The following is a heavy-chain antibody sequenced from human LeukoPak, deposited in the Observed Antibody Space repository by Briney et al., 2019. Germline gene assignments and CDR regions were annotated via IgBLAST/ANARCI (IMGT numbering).Heavy chain of an antibody. D-gene: IGHD5-18*01. CDR2: IYSDNT. V-gene: IGHV3-66*03. Sequence: GGSLRLSCTVSGFTVSSKSRSWVRQAPGKGLEWVSFIYSDNTHYSDSVKGRFTISRDNDKNKLYLQMNSLSTEDTAVYYCAKDRGYSYGYYSCYYYMDVWGKGTTVTISS. J-gene: IGHJ6*03. CDR3: AKDRGYSYGYYSCYYYMDV. CDR1: GFTVSSKS.